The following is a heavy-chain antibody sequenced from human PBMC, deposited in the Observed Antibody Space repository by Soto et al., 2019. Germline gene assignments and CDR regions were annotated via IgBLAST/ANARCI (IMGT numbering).Heavy chain of an antibody. CDR2: IYSSGST. D-gene: IGHD6-13*01. CDR1: GGSISGHY. V-gene: IGHV4-4*07. Sequence: SETLSLTCSVSGGSISGHYWSWIRLPAGRRLQWVGRIYSSGSTNYNPSLKSRVRISVDTDRNRFSLRLDSVTAADTAVYYCARNSDIAATGTAFDYWGRGVLVTVSS. J-gene: IGHJ4*02. CDR3: ARNSDIAATGTAFDY.